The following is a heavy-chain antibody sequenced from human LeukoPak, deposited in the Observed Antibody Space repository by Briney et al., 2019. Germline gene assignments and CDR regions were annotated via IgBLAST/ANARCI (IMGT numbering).Heavy chain of an antibody. CDR3: AKGSFTVTYTSFDY. CDR1: GFTFDDYA. D-gene: IGHD4-11*01. V-gene: IGHV3-9*01. Sequence: GGSLRLSCAASGFTFDDYAMHWVRQAPGKGLEWVSGISWNNDSIVYADSVKGRFTISRDNAKNSLYLQMNSLRAEDTALYYCAKGSFTVTYTSFDYWGQGTLVTVSS. J-gene: IGHJ4*02. CDR2: ISWNNDSI.